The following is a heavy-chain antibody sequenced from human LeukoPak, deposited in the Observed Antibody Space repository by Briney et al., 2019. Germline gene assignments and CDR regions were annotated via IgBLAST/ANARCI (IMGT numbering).Heavy chain of an antibody. D-gene: IGHD2-15*01. CDR1: GFTFSSYG. CDR2: IRYDGSNK. J-gene: IGHJ4*02. V-gene: IGHV3-33*01. CDR3: ARDTPTIGTRYFEY. Sequence: SCAASGFTFSSYGXHWVRQAPGKXXEXVAFIRYDGSNKYYADSAKGRFTISRDNSKNTLYLQMNSLRAEDTAVYYCARDTPTIGTRYFEYWGQGTLVTVSS.